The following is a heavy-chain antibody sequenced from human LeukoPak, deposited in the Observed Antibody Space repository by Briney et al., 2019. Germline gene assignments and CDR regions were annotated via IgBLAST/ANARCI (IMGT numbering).Heavy chain of an antibody. V-gene: IGHV1-2*02. D-gene: IGHD3-10*01. J-gene: IGHJ3*02. CDR1: GYTFTGYY. CDR3: ALYSVTMVQGVSLDAFDI. CDR2: INPNSGGT. Sequence: ASVKVSCKASGYTFTGYYMHWVRQAPGQGLEWMGWINPNSGGTNYAQKFQGRVTMTRDTSISTAYMELSRLRSDDTAVYYCALYSVTMVQGVSLDAFDIWGQGTMVTVSS.